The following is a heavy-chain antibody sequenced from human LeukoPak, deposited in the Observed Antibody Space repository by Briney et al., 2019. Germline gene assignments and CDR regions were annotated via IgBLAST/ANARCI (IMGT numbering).Heavy chain of an antibody. CDR1: GYSFGSYW. J-gene: IGHJ4*02. CDR2: IYPADSDT. D-gene: IGHD3-9*01. V-gene: IGHV5-51*01. CDR3: ARRRYQGLYLDY. Sequence: GESLKISCKGSGYSFGSYWIGWVRQMPGKGLELMGNIYPADSDTRYSPSFQGQVTISADKSINTAYLQWSRLKASDTAVYYCARRRYQGLYLDYWGQGTLVTVSS.